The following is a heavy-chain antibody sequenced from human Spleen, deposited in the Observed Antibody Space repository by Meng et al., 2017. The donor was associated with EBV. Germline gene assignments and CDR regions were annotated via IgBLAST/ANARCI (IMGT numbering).Heavy chain of an antibody. CDR1: GYTFTDYF. CDR2: INPSSGGT. V-gene: IGHV1-2*06. Sequence: QVQLVQSGAEVKKPGASVKVPCKASGYTFTDYFMHWVRQAPGQGLEWMGRINPSSGGTNYAQKFQGRVTMTRDTSITTAYMELNRLRSDDTAVYYCARDFYKPTTNWNGWLDSWGQGTLVTVSS. CDR3: ARDFYKPTTNWNGWLDS. J-gene: IGHJ5*01. D-gene: IGHD1-1*01.